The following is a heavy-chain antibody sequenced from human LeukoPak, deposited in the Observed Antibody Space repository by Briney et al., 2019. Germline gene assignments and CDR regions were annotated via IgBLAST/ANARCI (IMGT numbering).Heavy chain of an antibody. CDR3: ARGGEGVSGWFDP. CDR1: DYTFNNYG. J-gene: IGHJ5*02. V-gene: IGHV1-18*01. D-gene: IGHD2-8*01. CDR2: INTYNGNT. Sequence: ASVKVSCKTSDYTFNNYGISWVRQAPGQGLEWMAYINTYNGNTNYAQKVRGRVTMTTDTSTNTVYMELRSLRSDDTAVYYCARGGEGVSGWFDPWGQGTLVTVSS.